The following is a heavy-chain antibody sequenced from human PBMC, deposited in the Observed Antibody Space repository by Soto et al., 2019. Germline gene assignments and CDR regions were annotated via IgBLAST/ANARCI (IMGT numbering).Heavy chain of an antibody. CDR1: GGSMSSYY. CDR2: VYSSGGT. Sequence: QVHLQQSGPGLVNPSETLSLTCTVSGGSMSSYYWTWIRQPAGKGLEWIGRVYSSGGTNYNPSLKSRVTISLDTAKNPVSLSLLSVPDADTAVYYCARGQRFSDWFDPWGQGTLVTVSS. J-gene: IGHJ5*02. D-gene: IGHD3-3*01. CDR3: ARGQRFSDWFDP. V-gene: IGHV4-4*07.